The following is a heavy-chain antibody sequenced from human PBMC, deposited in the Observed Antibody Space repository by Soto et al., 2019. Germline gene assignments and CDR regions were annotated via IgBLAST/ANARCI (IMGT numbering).Heavy chain of an antibody. CDR1: VGSIGGGGNY. Sequence: PSETLTLTCSVSVGSIGGGGNYCSWIRQHPWMGLEWIGYIYYSGTTYTNPSLKSRITLSVDTSKNQYSLKVSSVTAADTAVYYGARSPPGKQFEFWGQGTLVTVSS. J-gene: IGHJ4*02. V-gene: IGHV4-31*03. CDR2: IYYSGTT. CDR3: ARSPPGKQFEF.